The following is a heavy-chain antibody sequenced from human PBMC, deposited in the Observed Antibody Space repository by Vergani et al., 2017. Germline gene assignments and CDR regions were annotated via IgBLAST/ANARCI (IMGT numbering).Heavy chain of an antibody. D-gene: IGHD1-26*01. CDR1: GFTFSSYW. CDR3: ARDSGSYPLLDAFDI. V-gene: IGHV3-7*01. J-gene: IGHJ3*02. Sequence: EVQLVESGGGLVQPGGSLRLSCAASGFTFSSYWMSWVRQAPGKGLEWVANIKQDGSEKYYVDSVKGRFTISRDNAKNSLYLQMNSLSAEDTAVYYCARDSGSYPLLDAFDIWGQGTMVTVSS. CDR2: IKQDGSEK.